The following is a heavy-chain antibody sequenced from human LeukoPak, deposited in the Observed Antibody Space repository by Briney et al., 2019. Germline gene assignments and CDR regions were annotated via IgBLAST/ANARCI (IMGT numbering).Heavy chain of an antibody. CDR1: GYTLTGYY. D-gene: IGHD6-19*01. CDR3: ARDVAVAGYKFDY. V-gene: IGHV1-2*02. CDR2: INPNSGGT. Sequence: GASVKVCCKAAGYTLTGYYMHWVRQAPGQGLEWMGWINPNSGGTNYAQKFQGRVTMTRDTSISTAYMELSRLRSDDTAVYYCARDVAVAGYKFDYWGQGTLVTVSS. J-gene: IGHJ4*02.